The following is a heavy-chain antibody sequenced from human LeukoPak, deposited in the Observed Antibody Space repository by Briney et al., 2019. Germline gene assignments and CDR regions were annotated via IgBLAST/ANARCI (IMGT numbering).Heavy chain of an antibody. Sequence: GGSLRLSCAASGFTFSHFWMSWVRQAPGKGLEWVAVIWYDGSNKYYADSVKGRFTISRDNSKNTLYLQMNSLRAEDTAVYYCARGGPYCSGGSCYLFDYWGQGTLVTVSS. J-gene: IGHJ4*02. CDR2: IWYDGSNK. CDR3: ARGGPYCSGGSCYLFDY. D-gene: IGHD2-15*01. CDR1: GFTFSHFW. V-gene: IGHV3-33*08.